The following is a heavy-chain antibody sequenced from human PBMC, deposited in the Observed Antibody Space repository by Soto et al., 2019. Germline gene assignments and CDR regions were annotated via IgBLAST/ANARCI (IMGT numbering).Heavy chain of an antibody. D-gene: IGHD3-10*02. CDR3: AREAHFYGRSDVFDI. CDR2: IGSSSNYI. J-gene: IGHJ3*02. CDR1: GFSFSLYT. Sequence: EVQLVESGGGLVKPGGSLRLSCAASGFSFSLYTMTWVRQAPGRGLEWVSSIGSSSNYIYYADSMKGRFTITRDNANNSLYLQMNSLRADDTAVYYCAREAHFYGRSDVFDIWGQGTMVTVSS. V-gene: IGHV3-21*02.